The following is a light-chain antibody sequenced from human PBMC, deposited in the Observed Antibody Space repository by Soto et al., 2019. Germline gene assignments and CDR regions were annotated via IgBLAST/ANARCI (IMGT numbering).Light chain of an antibody. J-gene: IGLJ1*01. Sequence: QSVLTQPRSVSGSPGQSVTISCTGTSSDIGGYNYVSWYQQHPGKAPKLMIYTVTKRPSGVPDRFSGSKSDNTASLTISGLQADDEADYYCCSYADSSSYVFGNGTKVTVL. CDR2: TVT. CDR3: CSYADSSSYV. V-gene: IGLV2-11*01. CDR1: SSDIGGYNY.